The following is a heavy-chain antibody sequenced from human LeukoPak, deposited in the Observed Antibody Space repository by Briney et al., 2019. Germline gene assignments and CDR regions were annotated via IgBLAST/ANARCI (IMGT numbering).Heavy chain of an antibody. D-gene: IGHD3-3*01. J-gene: IGHJ6*03. CDR1: GFIFSSYA. CDR2: ISGSGGST. CDR3: ARLIRFLEWFEHFYYMDV. Sequence: SGGSLRLSCAASGFIFSSYAMSWVRQAPGKGLEWVSTISGSGGSTYYADSVKGRFTISRDNAKNSLYLQMNSLRAEDTAVYYCARLIRFLEWFEHFYYMDVWGKGTTVTVSS. V-gene: IGHV3-23*01.